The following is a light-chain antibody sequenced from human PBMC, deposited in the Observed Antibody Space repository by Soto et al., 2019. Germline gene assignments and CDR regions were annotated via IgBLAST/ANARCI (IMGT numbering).Light chain of an antibody. V-gene: IGLV1-40*01. CDR3: QSYDSSLSGSV. Sequence: QSVLTQPPSVSGAPRQRVTISCTGSSSNIGAGYDVHWYQQLPGTVPKLLIYGNSNRPSGVPDRFSGSKSGTSASLAITGLQAEDEADYYCQSYDSSLSGSVFGGGTKLTVL. J-gene: IGLJ2*01. CDR2: GNS. CDR1: SSNIGAGYD.